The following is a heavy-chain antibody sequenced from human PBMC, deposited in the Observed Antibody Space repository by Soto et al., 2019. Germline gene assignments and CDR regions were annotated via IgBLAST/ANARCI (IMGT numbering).Heavy chain of an antibody. CDR2: INPNTGGT. Sequence: ASVKVSCKASGYTLTAYYMHWVRQAPGQGLEWMGWINPNTGGTNYAQKFQGRVTMTRDTSISTAFMELNSLRFDDTAIYYCAKNLPVGGLCYWCPPANWGQGALVTVSS. D-gene: IGHD2-21*02. CDR1: GYTLTAYY. CDR3: AKNLPVGGLCYWCPPAN. J-gene: IGHJ4*02. V-gene: IGHV1-2*02.